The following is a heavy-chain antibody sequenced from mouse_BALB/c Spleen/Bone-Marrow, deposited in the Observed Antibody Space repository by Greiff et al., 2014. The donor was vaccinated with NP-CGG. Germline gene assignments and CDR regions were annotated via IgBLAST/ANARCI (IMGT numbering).Heavy chain of an antibody. CDR2: ISDGGSYT. D-gene: IGHD2-14*01. V-gene: IGHV5-4*02. J-gene: IGHJ4*01. CDR3: ARDRGVQGYAMDY. Sequence: EVQLVESGGGLVKPGGSLKLSCAASGFTFRDYYMYWVRQTPEKRLEWVATISDGGSYTYYPDSVKGRFTISRDIAKNNLYLQMSSLKSEDTAMYYCARDRGVQGYAMDYWGQGTSVTVSS. CDR1: GFTFRDYY.